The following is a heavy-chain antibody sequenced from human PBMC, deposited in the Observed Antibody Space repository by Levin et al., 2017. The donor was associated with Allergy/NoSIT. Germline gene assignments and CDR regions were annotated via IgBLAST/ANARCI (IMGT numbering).Heavy chain of an antibody. V-gene: IGHV3-23*01. J-gene: IGHJ4*02. D-gene: IGHD3-10*01. CDR1: GFTFSSYA. CDR3: AKKPKYGDFGASRWYFDY. Sequence: GESLKISCAASGFTFSSYAMSWVRQAPGKGLEWVSAISGSGGSTYYADSVKGRFTISRDNSKNTLYLQMNSLRAEDTAVYYCAKKPKYGDFGASRWYFDYWGQGTLVTVSS. CDR2: ISGSGGST.